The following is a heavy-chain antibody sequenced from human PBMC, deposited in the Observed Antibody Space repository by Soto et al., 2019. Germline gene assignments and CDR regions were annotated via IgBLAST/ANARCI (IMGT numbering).Heavy chain of an antibody. D-gene: IGHD6-19*01. Sequence: PGGSLRLSCVASGFSLANYPMNWVRQTPGKGLEWISYSSPRGDTIYYADSVEGRFTISRDNARNSLSLHMSSLRDEDSALYYCAKGPHTTAGWPYYFESWGQGVPVTVSS. V-gene: IGHV3-48*02. CDR2: SSPRGDTI. CDR3: AKGPHTTAGWPYYFES. CDR1: GFSLANYP. J-gene: IGHJ4*02.